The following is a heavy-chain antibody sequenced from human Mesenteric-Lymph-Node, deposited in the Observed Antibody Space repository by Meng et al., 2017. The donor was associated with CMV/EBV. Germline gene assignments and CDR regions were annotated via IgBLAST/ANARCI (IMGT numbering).Heavy chain of an antibody. CDR2: ISGDDRGT. D-gene: IGHD3-10*01. V-gene: IGHV3-23*01. CDR1: GFTFDNYA. Sequence: GGSLRLSCAASGFTFDNYAMTWVRQAPGKGLEWVSSISGDDRGTYYADSVKGRFTISRDNSKNTLYLEMNSLRAEDTAVYYCAKDFGPGSGNYYADYWGQGTLVTVSS. J-gene: IGHJ4*02. CDR3: AKDFGPGSGNYYADY.